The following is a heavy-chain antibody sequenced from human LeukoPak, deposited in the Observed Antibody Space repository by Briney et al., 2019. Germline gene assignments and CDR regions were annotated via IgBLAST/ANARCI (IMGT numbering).Heavy chain of an antibody. CDR1: GGTFSSYA. J-gene: IGHJ5*02. D-gene: IGHD3-22*01. V-gene: IGHV1-69*13. CDR2: IIPIFGTA. Sequence: SVKVSCKASGGTFSSYAISWVRQAPGQGLEWMGGIIPIFGTANYAQKFQGRVTITADESTSTAYMELSSLRSEDTAVYYCASSTRLNRYYYDSSGYYTWGQGTLVTVSS. CDR3: ASSTRLNRYYYDSSGYYT.